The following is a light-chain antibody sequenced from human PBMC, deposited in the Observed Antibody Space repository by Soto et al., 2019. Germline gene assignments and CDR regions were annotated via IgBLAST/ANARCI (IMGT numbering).Light chain of an antibody. V-gene: IGLV2-8*01. Sequence: QSALTQPPSASGSPGQSVTISCTGTSSDVGGYNYVSWYQQHPGKAPKLMIYEVSKRPSGVPDRFSGSKSGNTASLTVSGLQAEDEADYYCSSYAGSNNFVVFGTGTKVTV. CDR2: EVS. CDR1: SSDVGGYNY. J-gene: IGLJ1*01. CDR3: SSYAGSNNFVV.